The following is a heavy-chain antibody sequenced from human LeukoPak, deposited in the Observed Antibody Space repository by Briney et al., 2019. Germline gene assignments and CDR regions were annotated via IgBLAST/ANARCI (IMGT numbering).Heavy chain of an antibody. J-gene: IGHJ5*02. CDR2: IYTSGTT. D-gene: IGHD2-8*02. CDR1: GGSISSYY. CDR3: ARDSSWTTGSPFDP. V-gene: IGHV4-4*07. Sequence: SETLSLTCTVSGGSISSYYWSWIRQPAGKGLEWIGRIYTSGTTNYNPSLKSRVTMSVDTSEHQFSLKLSSVTAADTAGYYCARDSSWTTGSPFDPWGQGTLVTVSS.